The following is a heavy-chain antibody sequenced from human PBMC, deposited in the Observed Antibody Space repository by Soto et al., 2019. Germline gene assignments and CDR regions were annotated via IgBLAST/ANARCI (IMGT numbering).Heavy chain of an antibody. D-gene: IGHD4-17*01. V-gene: IGHV3-33*01. CDR3: ARGTVPFDY. Sequence: QVQLVESGGGVVQPGRSLRLSCAASGFTFSTYGMHWVRQAPGKGLEWVAVIWYAGSNKYYADSVKGRFTISRDISKTTLYLQMNRLRAEDMAVCYCARGTVPFDYWGQGTLVTVSS. J-gene: IGHJ4*02. CDR2: IWYAGSNK. CDR1: GFTFSTYG.